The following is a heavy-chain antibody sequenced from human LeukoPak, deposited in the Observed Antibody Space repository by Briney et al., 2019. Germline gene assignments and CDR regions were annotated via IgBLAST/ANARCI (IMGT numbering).Heavy chain of an antibody. D-gene: IGHD3-22*01. J-gene: IGHJ4*02. CDR1: GFTFRNFG. CDR3: ARVGYYDSSGYYY. V-gene: IGHV3-33*01. Sequence: GGSLRLSCAASGFTFRNFGFPWVRQAPGKGLEWVAVIYYDGSKYFYADSVKGRFTISRDYSKNTLYLQINSLRAEDTAVYYCARVGYYDSSGYYYWGQGTLVTVSS. CDR2: IYYDGSKY.